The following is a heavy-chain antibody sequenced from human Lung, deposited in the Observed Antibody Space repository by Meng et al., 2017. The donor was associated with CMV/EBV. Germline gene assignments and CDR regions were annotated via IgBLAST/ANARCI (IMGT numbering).Heavy chain of an antibody. D-gene: IGHD5-12*01. CDR3: VRDDRYTGYDRFDT. V-gene: IGHV1-18*01. J-gene: IGHJ4*02. Sequence: ASXXVSXKPSGYTFTSYGISWVRQDPGQGLEWMGWISAYNGRSNYPQRLQGRVTMTTDTSTSTAYMELRSLRSDDTAMYYCVRDDRYTGYDRFDTWGQGTLVTVSS. CDR2: ISAYNGRS. CDR1: GYTFTSYG.